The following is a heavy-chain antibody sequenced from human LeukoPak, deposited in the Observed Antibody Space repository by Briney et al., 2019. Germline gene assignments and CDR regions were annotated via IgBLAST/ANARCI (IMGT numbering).Heavy chain of an antibody. V-gene: IGHV5-51*01. CDR1: GYSFTSYW. J-gene: IGHJ6*03. CDR3: ARSRVGGIAAAGTDYYYMDV. CDR2: IYPGDSDT. Sequence: GESLKISCKDSGYSFTSYWIGWVRQMPGKGLEWMGIIYPGDSDTRYSPSFQGQVTISADKSISTAYLHWSSLKASDTAMYYCARSRVGGIAAAGTDYYYMDVWGKGTTVTVSS. D-gene: IGHD6-13*01.